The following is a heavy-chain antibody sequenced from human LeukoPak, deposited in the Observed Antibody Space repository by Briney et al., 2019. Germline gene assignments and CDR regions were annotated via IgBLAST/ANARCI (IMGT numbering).Heavy chain of an antibody. Sequence: ASVKVSCKASGYTFTSYYMHWVRQAPGQGLEWMGIINPSGGTTTYAQKFQGRVTVTRDTSTSTVYMELSSLTSEDTAVYYCGNSGYGGLDYRGQGTLVTVSS. D-gene: IGHD5-12*01. CDR2: INPSGGTT. J-gene: IGHJ4*02. V-gene: IGHV1-46*03. CDR3: GNSGYGGLDY. CDR1: GYTFTSYY.